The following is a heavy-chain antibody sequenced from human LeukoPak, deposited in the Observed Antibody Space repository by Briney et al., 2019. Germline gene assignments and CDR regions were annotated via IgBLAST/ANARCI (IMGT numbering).Heavy chain of an antibody. CDR3: ARYSYGSASFDY. CDR2: ISSSSSYI. Sequence: GGSLRLSCAASGFTFSSYSMNWVRQAPGKGLEWVSSISSSSSYIYYADSVKGRFTISRDNAKNSLYLQMNSLRAEDTAVYYCARYSYGSASFDYWGQGTLVTVSS. J-gene: IGHJ4*02. V-gene: IGHV3-21*01. CDR1: GFTFSSYS. D-gene: IGHD5-18*01.